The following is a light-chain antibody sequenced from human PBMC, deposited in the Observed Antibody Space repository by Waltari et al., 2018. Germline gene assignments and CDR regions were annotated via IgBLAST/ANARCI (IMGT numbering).Light chain of an antibody. CDR3: HSRDASGVGGT. Sequence: TQDPAVSVAMGQTVRITCQGDSLRSYYASWYRQRPGQAPILVMYDKNNRPSGVPDVFSGYRSDYTASLSITGAHAEDEADYYCHSRDASGVGGTFGGGTKLAVL. J-gene: IGLJ3*02. V-gene: IGLV3-19*01. CDR2: DKN. CDR1: SLRSYY.